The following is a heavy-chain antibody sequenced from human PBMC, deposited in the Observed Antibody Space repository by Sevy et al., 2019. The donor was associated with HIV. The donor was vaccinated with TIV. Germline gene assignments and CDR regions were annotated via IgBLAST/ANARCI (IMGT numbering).Heavy chain of an antibody. CDR2: ISCDGSNK. CDR3: ARVSSGWYLDAFDI. D-gene: IGHD6-19*01. J-gene: IGHJ3*02. Sequence: GGSLRLSCAASGFTFSSYAMHWVRQAPGKGLEWVAVISCDGSNKYYADSVKGRFTISRDNSKNTLYLQMNSLRAEDSAVYYCARVSSGWYLDAFDIWGQGTMVTVSS. V-gene: IGHV3-30-3*01. CDR1: GFTFSSYA.